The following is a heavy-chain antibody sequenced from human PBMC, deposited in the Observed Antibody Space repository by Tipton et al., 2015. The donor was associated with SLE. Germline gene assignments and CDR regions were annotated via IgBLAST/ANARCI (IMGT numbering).Heavy chain of an antibody. J-gene: IGHJ3*01. CDR1: GGSFSDYY. CDR2: ISYSGNA. Sequence: LRLSCAVYGGSFSDYYWNWIRQSPGKGLEWIGYISYSGNANYNPSLETRVTMSVDTSKRQFSLNLSSVTAADTAVYYCARALWLDKDIAVVPHLIRLRAFDVWGQGTLVTVPS. D-gene: IGHD2-2*01. V-gene: IGHV4-59*01. CDR3: ARALWLDKDIAVVPHLIRLRAFDV.